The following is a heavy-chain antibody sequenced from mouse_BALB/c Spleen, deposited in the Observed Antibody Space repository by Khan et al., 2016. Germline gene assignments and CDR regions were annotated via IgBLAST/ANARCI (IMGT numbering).Heavy chain of an antibody. V-gene: IGHV7-3*02. D-gene: IGHD2-4*01. CDR1: GFTFTDYY. Sequence: EVELVESGGGLVQPGGSLRLSCATSGFTFTDYYMSWVRQPPGKALEWLGFIRNKANGYTTEYSASVKGRFTISRDNSQSILYLQMNTLRAEDSATYYCARSYDYAFDYWGQGTTLTVSS. J-gene: IGHJ2*01. CDR2: IRNKANGYTT. CDR3: ARSYDYAFDY.